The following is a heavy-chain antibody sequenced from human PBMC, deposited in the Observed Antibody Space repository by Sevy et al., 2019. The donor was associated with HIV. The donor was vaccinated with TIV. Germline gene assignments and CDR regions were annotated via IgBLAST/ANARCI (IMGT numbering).Heavy chain of an antibody. J-gene: IGHJ6*03. CDR1: GFTFSNYG. D-gene: IGHD3-3*01. Sequence: GESLRLSCAASGFTFSNYGMSWVRQAPGKGLEWVSAISGSGTSSYYADSVKGRFTVSRDTSKNTLYLRMNSLRADDTAVYYCARGGDFWSDSSYYYYMDVWGKGTTVTVSS. V-gene: IGHV3-23*01. CDR2: ISGSGTSS. CDR3: ARGGDFWSDSSYYYYMDV.